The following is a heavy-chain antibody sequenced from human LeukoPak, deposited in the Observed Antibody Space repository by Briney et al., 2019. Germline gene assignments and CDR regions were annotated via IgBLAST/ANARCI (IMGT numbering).Heavy chain of an antibody. CDR3: ARRRHLIAAAGPPYNWFDP. CDR2: IYYSGST. J-gene: IGHJ5*02. V-gene: IGHV4-39*01. Sequence: PSETLSLTCTVSGGSISSSSYYWGWIRQPPGKGLEWIGSIYYSGSTYYNPPLKSRVTISVDTSKNQFSLKLSSVTAADTAVYYCARRRHLIAAAGPPYNWFDPWGQGTLVTVSS. D-gene: IGHD6-13*01. CDR1: GGSISSSSYY.